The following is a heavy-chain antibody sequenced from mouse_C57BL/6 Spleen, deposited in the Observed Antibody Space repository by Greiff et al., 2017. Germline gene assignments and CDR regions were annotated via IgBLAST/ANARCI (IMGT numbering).Heavy chain of an antibody. V-gene: IGHV1-64*01. J-gene: IGHJ3*01. CDR1: GYTFTSYW. CDR3: ARMTTVAAGGFAY. CDR2: IHPNSGST. Sequence: QVQLQQPGAELVKPGASVKLSCKASGYTFTSYWMHWVKQRPGQGLEWIGMIHPNSGSTNYNEKFKSKATLTVDKSSSTAYMQLSSLTSEDSAVXYCARMTTVAAGGFAYWGQGTLVTVSA. D-gene: IGHD1-1*01.